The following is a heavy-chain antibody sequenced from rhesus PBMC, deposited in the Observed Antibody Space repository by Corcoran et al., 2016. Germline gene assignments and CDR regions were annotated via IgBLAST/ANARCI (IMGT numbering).Heavy chain of an antibody. CDR2: NCYTGGST. CDR3: AGDGDSKGGYGLDS. V-gene: IGHV3-59*01. Sequence: EVQLVESGGGLAKPGGSLRLSCAASGFTFSDHYMHWVRQASGKGLEWVSGNCYTGGSTWYADSVKGRFTISRENAKNTLYLQMDSLRAEDTAVYYCAGDGDSKGGYGLDSWGQGVVVTVSS. D-gene: IGHD5-24*01. J-gene: IGHJ6*01. CDR1: GFTFSDHY.